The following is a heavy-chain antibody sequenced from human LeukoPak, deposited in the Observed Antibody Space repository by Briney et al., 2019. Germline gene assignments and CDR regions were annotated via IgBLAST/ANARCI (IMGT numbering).Heavy chain of an antibody. CDR2: ISISRSYI. CDR1: GFTFSSYS. Sequence: GGSLRLSCAASGFTFSSYSMSWVRQAPGKGLEWVSSISISRSYIYYADSVKGRFTISRDNAKTSLYLQMTRLRAEDTAVYSCAREGVADAFDIWGQGTMVTVSS. V-gene: IGHV3-21*01. D-gene: IGHD3-3*01. J-gene: IGHJ3*02. CDR3: AREGVADAFDI.